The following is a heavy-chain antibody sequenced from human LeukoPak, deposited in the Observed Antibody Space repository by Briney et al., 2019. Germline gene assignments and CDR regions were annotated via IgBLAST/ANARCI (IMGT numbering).Heavy chain of an antibody. D-gene: IGHD1-26*01. J-gene: IGHJ3*02. CDR2: INHSGST. CDR1: GGSFSGYY. V-gene: IGHV4-34*01. Sequence: SETLSFTCAVYGGSFSGYYWSWIRQPPGKGLEWIGEINHSGSTNYNPSLKSRVTISVDTSKNQFSLKLSSVTAADTAVYYCARGRVGAGDAFDIWGQGTMVTVSS. CDR3: ARGRVGAGDAFDI.